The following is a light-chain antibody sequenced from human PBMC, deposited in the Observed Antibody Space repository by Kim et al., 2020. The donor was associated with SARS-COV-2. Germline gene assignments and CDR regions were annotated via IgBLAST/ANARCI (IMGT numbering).Light chain of an antibody. CDR1: QSVSSN. J-gene: IGKJ5*01. CDR3: QQYKNSPYT. CDR2: GAS. V-gene: IGKV3-15*01. Sequence: EIVMTQSPATLSVSPGERATLSCRASQSVSSNLAWYQQKPGQAPRLLIYGASTRATGIPARFSGSGSGTEFTLTISSLQSEDFAVYYCQQYKNSPYTFGQGTRMGIK.